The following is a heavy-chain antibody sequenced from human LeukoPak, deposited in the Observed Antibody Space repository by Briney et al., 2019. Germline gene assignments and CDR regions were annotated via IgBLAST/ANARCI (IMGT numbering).Heavy chain of an antibody. J-gene: IGHJ4*02. Sequence: PSETLSLTCAVYGGSFSGYHWTWIRQSPGKGLEWIGDINPSGSTYYNPSLKSRLTISVDTSKNQFSLKLSSVTAADTAVYYCARHWYSSSWSNFDYWGQGTLVTVSS. D-gene: IGHD6-13*01. CDR1: GGSFSGYH. CDR3: ARHWYSSSWSNFDY. V-gene: IGHV4-34*01. CDR2: INPSGST.